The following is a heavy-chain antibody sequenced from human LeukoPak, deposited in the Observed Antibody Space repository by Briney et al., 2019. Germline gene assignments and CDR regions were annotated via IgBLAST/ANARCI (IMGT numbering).Heavy chain of an antibody. V-gene: IGHV3-48*03. CDR2: ISSSGSTI. CDR3: ASFRLDAFDI. Sequence: PGGSLRLSCAASGFTFSSYEMNWVRQAPGKGLEWGSYISSSGSTIYYADSVKGRFTISRDKAKNSLYLQMNSLRAEDTAVYYCASFRLDAFDIWGQGTMVTVSS. D-gene: IGHD3-22*01. CDR1: GFTFSSYE. J-gene: IGHJ3*02.